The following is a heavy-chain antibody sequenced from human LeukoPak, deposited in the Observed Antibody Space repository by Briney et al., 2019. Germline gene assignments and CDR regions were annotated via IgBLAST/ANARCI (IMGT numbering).Heavy chain of an antibody. CDR2: ISSDGAST. J-gene: IGHJ4*02. D-gene: IGHD6-13*01. CDR3: ARHSRGRWYVFDY. CDR1: GFTFSSSS. Sequence: SGGSLRLSCAASGFTFSSSSMTWVRQAPGEGLECVSSISSDGASTLSADSVKGRFTISRDNSNNTLYLQMNSLRAEDTAVYYCARHSRGRWYVFDYWGQGTLVTVSS. V-gene: IGHV3-23*01.